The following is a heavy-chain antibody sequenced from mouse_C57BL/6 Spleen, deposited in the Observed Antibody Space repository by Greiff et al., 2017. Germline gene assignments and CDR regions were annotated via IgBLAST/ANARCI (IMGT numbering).Heavy chain of an antibody. J-gene: IGHJ1*03. CDR1: GFTFSSYA. Sequence: EVQGVESGGGLVKPGGSLKLSCAASGFTFSSYAMSWVRQTPEKRLEWVATISDGGSYTDYPDNVKGRFTISRDNAKNTLYLQMSHLQSEDTAMDYCARENYGYERWYFDVWGTGTTVTVSS. CDR2: ISDGGSYT. V-gene: IGHV5-4*01. D-gene: IGHD2-2*01. CDR3: ARENYGYERWYFDV.